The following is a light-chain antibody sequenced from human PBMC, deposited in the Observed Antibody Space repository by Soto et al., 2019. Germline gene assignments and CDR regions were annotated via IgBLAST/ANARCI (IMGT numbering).Light chain of an antibody. Sequence: EIALTQSPGTLSLSPGERGTLSCRASQNLGTLYLAWFQQKSGQATRLLIYSASRRATGISDRFTGSGSGTDFTLTIGRLEPEDFAVYCCQQYGSSGTFGQGTKVDIK. J-gene: IGKJ1*01. CDR1: QNLGTLY. V-gene: IGKV3-20*01. CDR3: QQYGSSGT. CDR2: SAS.